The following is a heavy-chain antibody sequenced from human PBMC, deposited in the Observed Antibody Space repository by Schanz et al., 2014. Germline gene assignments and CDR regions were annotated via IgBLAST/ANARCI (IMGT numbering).Heavy chain of an antibody. D-gene: IGHD4-17*01. Sequence: QVHLVQSGAEVKEPGSSVKVSCKPSGGTFVTFFFTWVRQAPGQGLEWMGWIDPNSGATIYAQKFQGRVTLTRYTSISTAHMELGRLRSDGTTVYYCARESRLHVDYWGQGTLVTVSS. CDR3: ARESRLHVDY. CDR2: IDPNSGAT. V-gene: IGHV1-2*02. CDR1: GGTFVTFF. J-gene: IGHJ4*02.